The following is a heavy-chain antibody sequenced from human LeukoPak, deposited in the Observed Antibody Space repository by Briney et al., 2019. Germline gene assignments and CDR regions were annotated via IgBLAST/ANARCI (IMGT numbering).Heavy chain of an antibody. CDR1: GFTFSNAW. D-gene: IGHD3-3*01. Sequence: GGSLRLSCAASGFTFSNAWMSWVRQAPGKWLEWVGCITSKTDGGTTDYAAPVKGRSTISRDDSKNTLYLQMNSLKTEDTAVYYCTTPNPYYDFWSGYFLWGQGTLVTVSS. J-gene: IGHJ4*02. V-gene: IGHV3-15*01. CDR3: TTPNPYYDFWSGYFL. CDR2: ITSKTDGGTT.